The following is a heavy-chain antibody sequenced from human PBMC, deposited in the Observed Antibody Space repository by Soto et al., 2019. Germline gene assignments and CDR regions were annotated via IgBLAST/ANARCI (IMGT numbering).Heavy chain of an antibody. J-gene: IGHJ3*02. D-gene: IGHD5-12*01. CDR1: GGSISSGGYY. Sequence: PSETLSLTCTVSGGSISSGGYYWSWIRQHPGKGLEWIGQIYHSGRTNYNPSVKSRVTISVDKSKNQFSLKLISVTAADTAVYYCARHVDPLAFDIWGQGTMVT. CDR2: IYHSGRT. CDR3: ARHVDPLAFDI. V-gene: IGHV4-39*01.